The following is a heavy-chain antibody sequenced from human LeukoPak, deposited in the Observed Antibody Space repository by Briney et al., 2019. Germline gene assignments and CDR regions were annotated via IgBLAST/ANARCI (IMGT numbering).Heavy chain of an antibody. Sequence: ASVKVSCKASGYTFTTYGISWVRQAPGQGLEWMAWISAYNGNTNYAQNLQGRFTMTTDTSTTTAYMELRSLRSDNTAFYYCARRTYSSSSSLFDYWGQGTLVTVSS. V-gene: IGHV1-18*01. J-gene: IGHJ4*02. CDR3: ARRTYSSSSSLFDY. CDR2: ISAYNGNT. CDR1: GYTFTTYG. D-gene: IGHD6-6*01.